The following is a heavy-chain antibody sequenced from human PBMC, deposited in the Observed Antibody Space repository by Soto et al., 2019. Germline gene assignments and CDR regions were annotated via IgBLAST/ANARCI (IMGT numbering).Heavy chain of an antibody. Sequence: SETLSLTCNVSGGSISNYYWTWVRQSPEKGLEWIGYMYYNGNINYNPSLKSRVTISIDTSKNQFSLTLKSVTAADTAVYYCASGGNWFDPWGQGVLVTVYS. CDR2: MYYNGNI. J-gene: IGHJ5*02. CDR1: GGSISNYY. V-gene: IGHV4-59*01. CDR3: ASGGNWFDP. D-gene: IGHD3-16*01.